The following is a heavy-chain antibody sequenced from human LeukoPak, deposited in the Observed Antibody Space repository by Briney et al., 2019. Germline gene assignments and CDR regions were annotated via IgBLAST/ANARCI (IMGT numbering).Heavy chain of an antibody. D-gene: IGHD1-26*01. Sequence: SDTLSLTCALYVGSLSGYFRSGIRQPPGKGLEWVGEIYHSGSTNNNPSLKSRVNISVDTSKNQFSVKLSSVTAADTAFYYCASQGHHGKIVGTTLSYFYMDVWGKGTTVTVSS. CDR2: IYHSGST. J-gene: IGHJ6*03. CDR1: VGSLSGYF. V-gene: IGHV4-34*01. CDR3: ASQGHHGKIVGTTLSYFYMDV.